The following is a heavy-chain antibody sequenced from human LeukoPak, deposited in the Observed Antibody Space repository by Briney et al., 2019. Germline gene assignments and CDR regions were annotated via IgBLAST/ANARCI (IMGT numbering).Heavy chain of an antibody. CDR3: ARDESEGWFDP. CDR2: IYHSGST. V-gene: IGHV4-30-2*01. D-gene: IGHD3-3*01. J-gene: IGHJ5*02. Sequence: SQTLSLTCAVSGGSISSGGYSWSWIRQPPGKGLEWIGYIYHSGSTYYNPSLKSRVTISVDRSKNQFSLKLSSVTAADTAVYYCARDESEGWFDPWGQGTLVTVSS. CDR1: GGSISSGGYS.